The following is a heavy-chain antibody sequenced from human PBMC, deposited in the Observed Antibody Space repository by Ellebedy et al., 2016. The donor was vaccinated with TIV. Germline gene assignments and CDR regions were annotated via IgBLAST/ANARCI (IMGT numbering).Heavy chain of an antibody. CDR3: ATSPYYYDSSGYD. CDR2: FDPEDGET. D-gene: IGHD3-22*01. CDR1: GYTLTELS. J-gene: IGHJ4*02. V-gene: IGHV1-24*01. Sequence: AASVKVSCKVSGYTLTELSMHWVRQAPGKGLEWMGGFDPEDGETIYAQKFQGRVTMTEDTSTDTAYMELSSLRSEDTAVYYCATSPYYYDSSGYDWGQGTLVTVSS.